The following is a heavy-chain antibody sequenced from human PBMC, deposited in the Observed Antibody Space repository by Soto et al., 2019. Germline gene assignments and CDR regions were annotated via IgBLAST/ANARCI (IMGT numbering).Heavy chain of an antibody. D-gene: IGHD2-15*01. Sequence: QVQLVQSGAEEKKPGPSVKVSCKSSGYTFTSYAMHWVRQAPGQRIEWLGWINAGNGNTKYSQKFQGRGTITRDTSASTAYMELSSLRSEDTAVYYCARDILFDYWGLGTLVTVSS. V-gene: IGHV1-3*05. J-gene: IGHJ4*02. CDR1: GYTFTSYA. CDR2: INAGNGNT. CDR3: ARDILFDY.